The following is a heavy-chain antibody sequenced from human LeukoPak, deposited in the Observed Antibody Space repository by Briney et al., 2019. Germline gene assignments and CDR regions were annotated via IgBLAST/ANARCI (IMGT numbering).Heavy chain of an antibody. J-gene: IGHJ4*02. V-gene: IGHV4-59*11. CDR3: ARTWELLHFDY. Sequence: PSETLSLTCTVSGGSISSHYWSWIRQPPGKGLEWIGYIYYSGSTNYNPSLKSRVTMSVDTSKNQFSLKLSSVTAADTAVYYCARTWELLHFDYWGQGTLVTVSS. CDR2: IYYSGST. D-gene: IGHD1-26*01. CDR1: GGSISSHY.